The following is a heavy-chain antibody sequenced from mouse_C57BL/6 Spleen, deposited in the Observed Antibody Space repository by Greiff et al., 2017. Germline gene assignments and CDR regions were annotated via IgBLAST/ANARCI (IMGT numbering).Heavy chain of an antibody. CDR1: GFTFSDYG. D-gene: IGHD1-1*01. CDR2: ISSGSSTI. Sequence: EVNLVEPGGGLVKPGGSLKLSCAASGFTFSDYGMHWVRQAPEKGLEWVAYISSGSSTIYYADRVKGRFTISRDKAKNTLFLQMTSLKSEHTAMYYCERLYYGSIYYAMDYWGQGTSVTVSS. J-gene: IGHJ4*01. CDR3: ERLYYGSIYYAMDY. V-gene: IGHV5-17*01.